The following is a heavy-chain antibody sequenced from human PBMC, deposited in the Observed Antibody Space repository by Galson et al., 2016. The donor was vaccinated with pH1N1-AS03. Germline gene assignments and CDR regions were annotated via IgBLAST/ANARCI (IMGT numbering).Heavy chain of an antibody. CDR1: GFTFSSYW. V-gene: IGHV3-74*01. J-gene: IGHJ4*02. CDR2: IDSDGSNT. Sequence: SLRLSCAASGFTFSSYWMHWVRHLPGKGLVWVSGIDSDGSNTYYADSVRGRFTISRDNAKNTLSLQMNSLRAEDTALYYCADPFGLPWGQGTLITVSS. D-gene: IGHD2/OR15-2a*01. CDR3: ADPFGLP.